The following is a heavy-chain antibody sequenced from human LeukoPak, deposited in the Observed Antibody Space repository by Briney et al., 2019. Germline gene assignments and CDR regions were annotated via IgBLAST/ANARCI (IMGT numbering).Heavy chain of an antibody. D-gene: IGHD3-3*01. V-gene: IGHV1-8*01. CDR3: ARVSQSYYDFWSGSPSHDAFDI. CDR2: MNPNSGNT. Sequence: ASVKVSCKASGYTFTSYDINWVRQATGQGLEWMGWMNPNSGNTGYAQKFQGRVTMTRNTSISTAYMELSSLRSEDTAVYYCARVSQSYYDFWSGSPSHDAFDIWGQGTMVTVSS. J-gene: IGHJ3*02. CDR1: GYTFTSYD.